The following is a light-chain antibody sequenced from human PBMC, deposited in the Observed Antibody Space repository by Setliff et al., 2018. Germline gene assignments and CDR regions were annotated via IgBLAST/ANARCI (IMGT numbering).Light chain of an antibody. CDR1: KNDVGGFDF. Sequence: QSVLAQPASVSGSPGQSVTISCTGSKNDVGGFDFVSWYQQNPGQVPRLIIHDVTSRPSGVSHRFSGSKSGNTASLTISGLQIDDEAEYYCSSYTTSNTVIFGGGTKVTVL. V-gene: IGLV2-14*01. J-gene: IGLJ2*01. CDR3: SSYTTSNTVI. CDR2: DVT.